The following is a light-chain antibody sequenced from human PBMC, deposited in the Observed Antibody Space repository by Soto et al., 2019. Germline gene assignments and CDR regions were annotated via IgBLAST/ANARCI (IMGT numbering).Light chain of an antibody. CDR2: FGS. J-gene: IGKJ5*01. Sequence: MVMTQSALTLHVTPGEPASISCRSSQSLLYNNTYNYLDWYVQKPGQSPQLLIYFGSNRAPGVPDRFSGSGSGTDFTLKINRVEAEDVGTYYCMQALQSLTFGQGTRWRL. CDR3: MQALQSLT. V-gene: IGKV2-28*01. CDR1: QSLLYNNTYNY.